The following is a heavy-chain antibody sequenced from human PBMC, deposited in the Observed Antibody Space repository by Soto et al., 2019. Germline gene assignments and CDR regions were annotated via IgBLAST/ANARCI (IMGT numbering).Heavy chain of an antibody. CDR2: ISHNGIT. D-gene: IGHD2-8*02. Sequence: SETLSLTCAVSGGSISSGAYSWSWLRQPPGRGLEWIGFISHNGITYYNPSLKSRVTISVDISKNQFSLNLSSVIAADTAVYHSARPTSTGGSFRSFDIWGQGTMVTVSS. J-gene: IGHJ3*02. V-gene: IGHV4-30-2*01. CDR1: GGSISSGAYS. CDR3: ARPTSTGGSFRSFDI.